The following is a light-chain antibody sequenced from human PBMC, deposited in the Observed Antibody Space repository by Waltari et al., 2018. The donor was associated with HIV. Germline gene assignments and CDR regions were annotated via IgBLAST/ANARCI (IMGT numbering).Light chain of an antibody. J-gene: IGKJ4*01. CDR3: QQYATTPLT. CDR2: WAS. Sequence: DIVMTQSPDSLAVSLGERATINCKSSQSVLYTSNSKNNLAWYQQKPGQPPKLLIYWASTRDSGVPDRFTGSGSGTDFALTSSSLQAEDVAVYFCQQYATTPLTFGGGTRVEIK. V-gene: IGKV4-1*01. CDR1: QSVLYTSNSKNN.